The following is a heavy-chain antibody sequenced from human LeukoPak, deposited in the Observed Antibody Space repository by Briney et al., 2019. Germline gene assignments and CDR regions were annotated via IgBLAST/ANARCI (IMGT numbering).Heavy chain of an antibody. CDR1: GYTFTGYY. Sequence: GASVKVSCKASGYTFTGYYMHWVRQAPGQGLEWMGWINPNSGGTNYAQKFQGRVTMTRDTSNSTAYMELSRLRSDDTAVYYCAGSITIFGVVITDYYYYGMDVWGQGTTVTVSS. D-gene: IGHD3-3*01. CDR3: AGSITIFGVVITDYYYYGMDV. J-gene: IGHJ6*02. V-gene: IGHV1-2*02. CDR2: INPNSGGT.